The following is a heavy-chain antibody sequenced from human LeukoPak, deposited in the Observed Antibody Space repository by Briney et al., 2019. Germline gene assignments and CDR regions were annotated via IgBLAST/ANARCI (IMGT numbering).Heavy chain of an antibody. J-gene: IGHJ4*02. D-gene: IGHD3-22*01. V-gene: IGHV3-21*01. CDR1: GFTFSSYS. CDR3: ARDRCYYDSSGYYYFDY. CDR2: ISSSSSYI. Sequence: GGSLRLSCAASGFTFSSYSMNWVRQAPGKGLEWVSSISSSSSYIYYADSVKGRFTISRDNAKNSLYLQMNSLRAEDTAVYYCARDRCYYDSSGYYYFDYWGQGTLVTVSS.